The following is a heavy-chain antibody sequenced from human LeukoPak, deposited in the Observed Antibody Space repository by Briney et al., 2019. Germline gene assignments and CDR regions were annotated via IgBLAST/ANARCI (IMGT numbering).Heavy chain of an antibody. CDR2: ISGSGGST. CDR1: GFTFDDYG. J-gene: IGHJ4*02. V-gene: IGHV3-23*01. Sequence: GGSLRLSCAASGFTFDDYGMSWVRQAPGKGLEWVSAISGSGGSTYYADSVKGRFTISRDTSKNTLYLQMNSLRAEDTAVYYCAKFGDILTGYPYYFDYWGQGTLVTVSS. CDR3: AKFGDILTGYPYYFDY. D-gene: IGHD3-9*01.